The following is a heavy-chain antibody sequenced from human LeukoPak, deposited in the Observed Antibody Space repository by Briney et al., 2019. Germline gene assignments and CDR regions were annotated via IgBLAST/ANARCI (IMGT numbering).Heavy chain of an antibody. V-gene: IGHV1-8*01. CDR3: ASDVSGPNWNLDY. CDR2: MNPNSGNT. D-gene: IGHD1-20*01. Sequence: VASVKVSCKASGYTFTSYDINWVRQATGQGLEWMGWMNPNSGNTGYAQKFQGRVTMTRNTSISTAYMELSRLRSDDTAVYYCASDVSGPNWNLDYWGQGTLVTVSS. J-gene: IGHJ4*02. CDR1: GYTFTSYD.